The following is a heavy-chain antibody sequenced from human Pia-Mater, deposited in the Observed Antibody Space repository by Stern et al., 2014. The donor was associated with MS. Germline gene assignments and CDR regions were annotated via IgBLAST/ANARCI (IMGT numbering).Heavy chain of an antibody. J-gene: IGHJ4*02. CDR1: GFNFSGSA. CDR3: TSLIDY. V-gene: IGHV3-73*01. Sequence: EVQLVESGGGLVQPGGSLKLSCAVSGFNFSGSAMHWVRQASGKGLEWVGRIRGKGNNYATAYAASVEGRFIISRDDSKNMAYLQMNSLKSEDTALYYCTSLIDYWGQGTLVTVSP. CDR2: IRGKGNNYAT.